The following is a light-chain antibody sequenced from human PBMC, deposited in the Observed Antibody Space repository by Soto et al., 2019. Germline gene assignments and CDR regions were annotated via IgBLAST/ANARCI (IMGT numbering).Light chain of an antibody. CDR2: EDN. Sequence: QSALTQPPSVSASPGQSIIISCTGGSSDVGGYNYVSWYQQPPGTAPKLIVYEDNNRPSGVSNRFSASKSGNTASLTISGLQAGDEGDYYCGAFVHVLNVGVFGGGTKLTVL. CDR1: SSDVGGYNY. CDR3: GAFVHVLNVGV. J-gene: IGLJ3*02. V-gene: IGLV2-14*01.